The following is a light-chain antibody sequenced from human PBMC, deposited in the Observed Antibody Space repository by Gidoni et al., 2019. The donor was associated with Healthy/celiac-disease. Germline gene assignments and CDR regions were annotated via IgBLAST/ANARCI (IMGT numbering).Light chain of an antibody. CDR2: KAS. J-gene: IGKJ2*01. CDR1: QSISSC. CDR3: QQYNSYPYT. V-gene: IGKV1-5*03. Sequence: DIQMPQSPSTLSASVGDRVPINCRASQSISSCLAWYQQKPGKAPKLLIYKASSLESGVPSRFSGSGSGTEFPLTISSLQPDDFATYSCQQYNSYPYTFGQGTKLEI.